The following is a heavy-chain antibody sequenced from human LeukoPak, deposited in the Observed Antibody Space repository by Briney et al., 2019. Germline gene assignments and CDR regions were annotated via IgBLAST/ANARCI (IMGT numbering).Heavy chain of an antibody. J-gene: IGHJ5*02. Sequence: SVKVSCKASGYTFTGYYMHWVRQAPGQELEWMGGIIPIFGTANYAQKFQGRVTITADESTSTAYMELSSLRSEDTAVYYCARDGYNGSSGYYLWGQGTLVTVSS. CDR1: GYTFTGYY. CDR3: ARDGYNGSSGYYL. D-gene: IGHD3-22*01. CDR2: IIPIFGTA. V-gene: IGHV1-69*13.